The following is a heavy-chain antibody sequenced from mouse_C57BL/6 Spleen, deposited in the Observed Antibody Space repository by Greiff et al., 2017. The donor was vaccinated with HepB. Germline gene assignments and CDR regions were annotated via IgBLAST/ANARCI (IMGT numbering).Heavy chain of an antibody. D-gene: IGHD2-5*01. CDR3: ARGDSNSYYYAMDY. V-gene: IGHV1-54*01. Sequence: QVQLKESGAELVRPGTSVKVSCKASGYAFTNYLIEWVKQRPGQGLEWIGVINPGSGGTNYNEKFKGKATLTADKSSSTAYMQLSSLTSEDSAVYFCARGDSNSYYYAMDYWGQGTSVTVSS. J-gene: IGHJ4*01. CDR1: GYAFTNYL. CDR2: INPGSGGT.